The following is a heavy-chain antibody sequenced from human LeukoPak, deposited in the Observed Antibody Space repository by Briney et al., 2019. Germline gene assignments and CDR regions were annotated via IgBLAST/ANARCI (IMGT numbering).Heavy chain of an antibody. V-gene: IGHV3-53*01. CDR3: ARDILTGSIEV. CDR2: IYSGGST. D-gene: IGHD3-9*01. J-gene: IGHJ4*02. CDR1: GFTVSSNY. Sequence: GSLRLSCAASGFTVSSNYMSWARQAPGKGLEWVSVIYSGGSTYYADSVKGRFTISRDNSKNTLYLQMNSLRAEDTAVYYCARDILTGSIEVWGQGTLVTVSS.